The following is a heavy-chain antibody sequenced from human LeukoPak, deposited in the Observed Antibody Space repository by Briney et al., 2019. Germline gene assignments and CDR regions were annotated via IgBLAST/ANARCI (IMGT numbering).Heavy chain of an antibody. CDR2: ISGSGEST. V-gene: IGHV3-23*01. D-gene: IGHD3-22*01. J-gene: IGHJ4*02. Sequence: GGSLRLSCAASGFSFTSYAMAWVRQAPGKGLEWVSGISGSGESTYYTDSVKGRFTISRDNSKNTLYLQMNSLRAEDTAVYYCAKDRNPTYYYDSTSDYWGQGTLVTVSS. CDR1: GFSFTSYA. CDR3: AKDRNPTYYYDSTSDY.